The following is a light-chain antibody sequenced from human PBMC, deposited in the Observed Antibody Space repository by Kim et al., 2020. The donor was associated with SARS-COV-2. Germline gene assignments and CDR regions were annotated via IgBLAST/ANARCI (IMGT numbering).Light chain of an antibody. V-gene: IGLV3-19*01. Sequence: SSELTQDPAVSVALGQTVRTTCRGDSLRTFYASWYQQKPRQAPVLVLYGENDRPSGIPDRFSGSISGDTASLTITGILAEDEADYYCNSRDSSGDHQGVFGGGTQLTVL. CDR3: NSRDSSGDHQGV. J-gene: IGLJ3*02. CDR1: SLRTFY. CDR2: GEN.